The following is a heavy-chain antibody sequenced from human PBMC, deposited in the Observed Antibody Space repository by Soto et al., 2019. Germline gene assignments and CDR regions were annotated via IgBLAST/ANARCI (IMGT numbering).Heavy chain of an antibody. D-gene: IGHD1-7*01. V-gene: IGHV1-3*01. CDR2: INAGNGNT. CDR1: GYTFTNYA. CDR3: ARDHPGTTKYYYYGMDV. Sequence: ASVKVSCKASGYTFTNYAMHWVRQAPGQRLEWMGWINAGNGNTKYSQKFQGRVTITRDTSASTAYMELSSLRSEDTAVYYCARDHPGTTKYYYYGMDVWGQGTTVTVSS. J-gene: IGHJ6*02.